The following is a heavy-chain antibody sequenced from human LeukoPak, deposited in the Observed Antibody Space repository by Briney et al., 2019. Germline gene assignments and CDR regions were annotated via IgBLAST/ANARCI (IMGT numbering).Heavy chain of an antibody. Sequence: ASVKVSCKASGGTFSSYAIRWVRQAPGQGLEWMGGIIPIFGTANYAQKFQGRVTITADESTSTAYMELSSLRSEDTAVYYCARTDTGYCSSTSCSNYYYYGMDVWGKGTTVTVSS. CDR2: IIPIFGTA. D-gene: IGHD2-2*01. V-gene: IGHV1-69*13. J-gene: IGHJ6*04. CDR1: GGTFSSYA. CDR3: ARTDTGYCSSTSCSNYYYYGMDV.